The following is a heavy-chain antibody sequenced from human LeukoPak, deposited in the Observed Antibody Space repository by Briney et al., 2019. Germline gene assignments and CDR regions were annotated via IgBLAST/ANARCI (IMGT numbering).Heavy chain of an antibody. CDR3: AKVKVPAATLGAFDI. D-gene: IGHD2-2*01. CDR1: GFTFDDYA. CDR2: ISWNSGSI. V-gene: IGHV3-9*01. Sequence: GGSLRHSCAASGFTFDDYAMHWVRQAPGKGLEWVSGISWNSGSIGYADSVKGRFTISRDNSKNTLYLQMNSLRAEDTAVYYCAKVKVPAATLGAFDIWGQGTMVTVSS. J-gene: IGHJ3*02.